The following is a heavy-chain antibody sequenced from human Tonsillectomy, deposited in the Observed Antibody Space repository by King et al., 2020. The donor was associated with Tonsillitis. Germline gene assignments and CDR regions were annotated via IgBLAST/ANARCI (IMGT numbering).Heavy chain of an antibody. CDR1: GFTFSSYS. J-gene: IGHJ6*02. CDR2: ISSSSSYI. D-gene: IGHD3-10*01. V-gene: IGHV3-21*01. Sequence: VQLVESGGGLVKPGGSLRLSCAASGFTFSSYSMNWVRQAPGKGLEWVSSISSSSSYIYYADSVKGRFTISRDNAKNSLYLQMNSLRAEDTAVYYCSRDTVLLWFGEYLYYYYYGMDVWGQGTTVTVSS. CDR3: SRDTVLLWFGEYLYYYYYGMDV.